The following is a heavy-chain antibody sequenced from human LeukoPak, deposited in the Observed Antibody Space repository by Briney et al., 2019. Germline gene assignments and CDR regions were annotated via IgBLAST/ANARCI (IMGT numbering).Heavy chain of an antibody. V-gene: IGHV3-74*01. J-gene: IGHJ4*02. CDR2: ISDDGSST. Sequence: PGGSLRLSCAASGFTFSSYWMHWVRQAPGKGLVWVSCISDDGSSTNYADSVKGRFTISRDNAKNTLYLQMTNLRDEDTAVYYCARVASSEPYWGQGTLVIVSS. D-gene: IGHD5-12*01. CDR3: ARVASSEPY. CDR1: GFTFSSYW.